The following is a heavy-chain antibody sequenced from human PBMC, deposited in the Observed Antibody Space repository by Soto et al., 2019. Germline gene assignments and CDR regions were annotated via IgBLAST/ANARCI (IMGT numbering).Heavy chain of an antibody. V-gene: IGHV3-23*01. CDR2: ISGSGGST. CDR3: AKRSYCSSTSCYPEGMYYFDY. J-gene: IGHJ4*02. CDR1: GFTFSSYA. D-gene: IGHD2-2*01. Sequence: GGSLRLSCAASGFTFSSYAMSWVRQAPGKGLEWVSAISGSGGSTYYADSVMGRFTISRDNSKNTLYLQMNSLRAEDTAVYYCAKRSYCSSTSCYPEGMYYFDYWGQGTLVTVSS.